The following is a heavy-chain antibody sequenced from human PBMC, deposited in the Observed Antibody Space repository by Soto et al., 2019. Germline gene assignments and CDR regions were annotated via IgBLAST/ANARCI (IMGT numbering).Heavy chain of an antibody. CDR3: ARRVTMSSDAFDI. D-gene: IGHD3-10*02. V-gene: IGHV4-39*01. J-gene: IGHJ3*02. Sequence: QLQLQESGPGLVKPSETLSLTCTVSGGSISSSSYYWGWIRQPPGKGLEWIGTIYYSGSTFYNPSLTSRVTISIDMSKNQFSLKLSSVTAADTAVYYCARRVTMSSDAFDIWGQGTMVTVSS. CDR1: GGSISSSSYY. CDR2: IYYSGST.